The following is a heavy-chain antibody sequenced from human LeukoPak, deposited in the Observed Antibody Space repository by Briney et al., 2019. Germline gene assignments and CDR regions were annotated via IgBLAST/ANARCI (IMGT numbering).Heavy chain of an antibody. CDR3: ARDALFDCSSTSCPLDAFDI. V-gene: IGHV3-21*01. Sequence: PGGSLRISCVGSGFNFNNYGMHWVRQAPGKGLEWVSSISSSSSYIYYADSVKGRFTISRDNAKNSLYLQMNSLRAEDTAVYYCARDALFDCSSTSCPLDAFDIWGQGAMVTVSS. J-gene: IGHJ3*02. CDR1: GFNFNNYG. D-gene: IGHD2-2*01. CDR2: ISSSSSYI.